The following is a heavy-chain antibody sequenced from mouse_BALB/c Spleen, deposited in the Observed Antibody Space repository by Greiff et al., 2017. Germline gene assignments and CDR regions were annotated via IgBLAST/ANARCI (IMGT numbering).Heavy chain of an antibody. CDR1: GFTFTDYY. CDR2: IRNKANGYTT. CDR3: ARDNSPFAY. V-gene: IGHV7-3*02. Sequence: DVHLVESGGGLVQPGGSLRLSCATSGFTFTDYYMSWVRQPPGKALEWLGFIRNKANGYTTEYSASVKGRFTISRDNSQSILYLQMNTLRAEDSATYYCARDNSPFAYWGQGTLVTVSA. J-gene: IGHJ3*01.